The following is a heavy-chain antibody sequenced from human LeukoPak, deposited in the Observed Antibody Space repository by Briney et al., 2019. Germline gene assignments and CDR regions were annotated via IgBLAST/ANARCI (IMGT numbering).Heavy chain of an antibody. V-gene: IGHV1-18*01. D-gene: IGHD3-9*01. Sequence: ASVKVSCKASGYTFTSYGISWVRQAPGQGLEWMGWISAYNGSTNYAQKLQGRVTMTTDTSTSTAYMELRSLRSDDTAVYYCARVDRDILTGYYTDYWGQGTLVTVSS. J-gene: IGHJ4*02. CDR1: GYTFTSYG. CDR3: ARVDRDILTGYYTDY. CDR2: ISAYNGST.